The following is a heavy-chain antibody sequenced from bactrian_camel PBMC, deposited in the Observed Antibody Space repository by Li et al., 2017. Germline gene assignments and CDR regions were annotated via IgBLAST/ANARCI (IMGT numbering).Heavy chain of an antibody. Sequence: QLVESGGGSVQAGGSLRLSCSASGYTHDRYCMAWFRRAPGKEREGIAAIDIDGSTTYAESVKGRFAISQGNAKNTLLLQLNNLKPDDTAMYYCAAALSDRACDGGFYASKFPFWGQGTQVTVS. V-gene: IGHV3S55*01. CDR1: GYTHDRYC. CDR2: IDIDGST. D-gene: IGHD1*01. J-gene: IGHJ4*01. CDR3: AAALSDRACDGGFYASKFPF.